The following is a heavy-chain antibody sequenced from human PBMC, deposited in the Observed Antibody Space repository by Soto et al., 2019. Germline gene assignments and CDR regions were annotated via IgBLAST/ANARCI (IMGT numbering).Heavy chain of an antibody. D-gene: IGHD3-22*01. J-gene: IGHJ4*02. CDR1: GYTLTELS. Sequence: ASVKVSCKVSGYTLTELSMHWVRQAPGKGLEWMGGFDPEDGETIYAQKFQGRVTMTEDTSTDTAYMELSSLRSEDTAVYYCATHGAYDSSGYYYIFGYWGQGTLVTVSS. CDR2: FDPEDGET. V-gene: IGHV1-24*01. CDR3: ATHGAYDSSGYYYIFGY.